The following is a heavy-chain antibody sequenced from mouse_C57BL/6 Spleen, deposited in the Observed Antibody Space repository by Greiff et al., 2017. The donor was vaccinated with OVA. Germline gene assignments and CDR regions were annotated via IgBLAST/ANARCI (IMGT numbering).Heavy chain of an antibody. CDR2: IYPGDGDT. CDR1: GYAFSSSW. J-gene: IGHJ3*01. Sequence: VKLMESGPELVKPGASVKISCKASGYAFSSSWMNWVKQRPGKGLEWIGRIYPGDGDTNYNGKFKGKATLTADKSSSTAYMQLSSLTSEDAAVYYCARGYCTGSGTSWFAYWGQGTMVTVSA. D-gene: IGHD1-1*01. V-gene: IGHV1-82*01. CDR3: ARGYCTGSGTSWFAY.